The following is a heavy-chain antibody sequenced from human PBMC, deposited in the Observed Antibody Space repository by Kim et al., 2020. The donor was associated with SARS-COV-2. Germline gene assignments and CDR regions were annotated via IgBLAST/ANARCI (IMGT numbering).Heavy chain of an antibody. J-gene: IGHJ3*02. CDR3: AGCIAVAGTSDAFDI. CDR2: ISSSSSYI. D-gene: IGHD6-19*01. V-gene: IGHV3-21*01. CDR1: GFTFSSYS. Sequence: GGSLRLSCAASGFTFSSYSMNWVRQAPGKGLEWVSSISSSSSYIYYADSVKGRFTISRDNAKNSLYLQMNSLRAEDTAVYYCAGCIAVAGTSDAFDIWGQGTMVTVSS.